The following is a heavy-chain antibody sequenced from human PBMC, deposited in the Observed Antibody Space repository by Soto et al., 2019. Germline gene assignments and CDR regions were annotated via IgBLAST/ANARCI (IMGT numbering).Heavy chain of an antibody. CDR2: INPNSGGT. CDR1: GYTFTGYY. CDR3: ARSAPFDIYAITPVEF. Sequence: GASVKVSCKASGYTFTGYYMHWVRQAPGQGLEWMGWINPNSGGTNYAQKFQGRVTMTRDTSISTAYMELSRLRSDDTAVYYCARSAPFDIYAITPVEFWGQGTLVTSPQ. J-gene: IGHJ4*02. D-gene: IGHD3-9*01. V-gene: IGHV1-2*02.